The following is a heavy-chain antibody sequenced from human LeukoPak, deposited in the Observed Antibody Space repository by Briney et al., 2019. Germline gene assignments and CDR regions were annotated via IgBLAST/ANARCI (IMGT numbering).Heavy chain of an antibody. CDR1: GFTFSNAW. Sequence: PGGSLRLSCAASGFTFSNAWMSWVRQAPGKGLERVGRIKSKTDGGTTDYAAPVKGRFTISRDDSKNTLYLQMNSLKTEDTAVYYCTTGPDRYYFDYWGQGTLVTVSS. J-gene: IGHJ4*02. CDR2: IKSKTDGGTT. CDR3: TTGPDRYYFDY. V-gene: IGHV3-15*01.